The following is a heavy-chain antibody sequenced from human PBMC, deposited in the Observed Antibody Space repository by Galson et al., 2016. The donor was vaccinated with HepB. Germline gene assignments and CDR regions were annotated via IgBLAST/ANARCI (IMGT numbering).Heavy chain of an antibody. CDR2: ISAYNGNA. Sequence: SVKVSCKASGYTFTSYSINWVRQAPGQGLEWMGWISAYNGNAHYAQKLQGRVTMTTDTSTSTAYMELRSLRSDDTAVYYCARAAGIAAIGDPHWGQGTLVTVSS. D-gene: IGHD6-13*01. V-gene: IGHV1-18*01. J-gene: IGHJ4*02. CDR3: ARAAGIAAIGDPH. CDR1: GYTFTSYS.